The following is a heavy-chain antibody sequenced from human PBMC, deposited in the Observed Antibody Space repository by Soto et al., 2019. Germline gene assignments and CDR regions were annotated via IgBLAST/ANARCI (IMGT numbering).Heavy chain of an antibody. V-gene: IGHV4-59*01. CDR1: GGSISSYY. D-gene: IGHD2-8*02. Sequence: PSETLSLTCTVSGGSISSYYWSWIRQPPGKGLEWIGYIYYSGSTNYNPSLKSRVTISVDTSKNQFSLKLSSVTAADTAVYYCARAKRNRRALVGYYYYYMDVWGKGTTVTVSS. CDR2: IYYSGST. J-gene: IGHJ6*03. CDR3: ARAKRNRRALVGYYYYYMDV.